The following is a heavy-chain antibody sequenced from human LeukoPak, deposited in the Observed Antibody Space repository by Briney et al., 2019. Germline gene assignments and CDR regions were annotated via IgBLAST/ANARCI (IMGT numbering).Heavy chain of an antibody. CDR3: ASLQLKGDYFDY. Sequence: SETLSLTCTVSGGSISSYYWSWIRQPPGKGLEWIGYIYYSGSTNYNPSLKSRVTISVDASKNQFSLKLSSVTAADTAVHYCASLQLKGDYFDYWGQGTLVTVSS. CDR2: IYYSGST. CDR1: GGSISSYY. D-gene: IGHD5-18*01. J-gene: IGHJ4*02. V-gene: IGHV4-59*01.